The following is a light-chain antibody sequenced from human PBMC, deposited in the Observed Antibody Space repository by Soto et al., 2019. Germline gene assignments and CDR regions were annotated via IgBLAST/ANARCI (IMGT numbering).Light chain of an antibody. J-gene: IGKJ5*01. CDR1: QSVSSSY. V-gene: IGKV3D-20*02. CDR3: QQRTDWPIT. Sequence: EIVLTQSPGTLSLSRGERATLSCRASQSVSSSYLAGYQQKPVQAPRLLIYDASNRATGIPARFSGSGSGTDFTLTISSLEPEDFAVYYCQQRTDWPITLGQGTRLEIK. CDR2: DAS.